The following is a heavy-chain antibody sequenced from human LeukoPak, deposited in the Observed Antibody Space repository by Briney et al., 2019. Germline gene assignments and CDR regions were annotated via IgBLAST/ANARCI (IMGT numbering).Heavy chain of an antibody. CDR3: AKLGVRLTSTGQDY. J-gene: IGHJ4*02. Sequence: GGSLRLSCAASEFTFSSYVMYWVRQAPGKGLEWVAAINYNGVITDYADSVRGRFTISRDNSKNTLYLQMNSHRGEDTAVYYCAKLGVRLTSTGQDYWGQGTLVTVSS. CDR2: INYNGVIT. CDR1: EFTFSSYV. D-gene: IGHD3-9*01. V-gene: IGHV3-23*01.